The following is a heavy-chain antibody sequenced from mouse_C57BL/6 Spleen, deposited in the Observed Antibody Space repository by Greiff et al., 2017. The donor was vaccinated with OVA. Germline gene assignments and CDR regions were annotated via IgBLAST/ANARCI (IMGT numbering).Heavy chain of an antibody. CDR1: GYTFTSYW. D-gene: IGHD2-2*01. CDR2: IDPSDSYT. CDR3: AREGVRGAMDY. Sequence: QVQLQQPGAELVMPGASVKLSCKASGYTFTSYWMHWVKQRPGQGLEWIGEIDPSDSYTNYNQKFKGKSTLTVDKSSSPAYMQLSSLTSEDSAVYYCAREGVRGAMDYWGQGTSVTVSS. J-gene: IGHJ4*01. V-gene: IGHV1-69*01.